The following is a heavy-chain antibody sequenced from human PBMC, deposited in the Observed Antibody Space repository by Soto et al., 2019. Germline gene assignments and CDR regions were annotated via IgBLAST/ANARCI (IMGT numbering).Heavy chain of an antibody. CDR1: GCTFSSYG. V-gene: IGHV1-69*13. Sequence: SLKFSCKASGCTFSSYGISWVRQAPGQGLEWMGGIIPIFGTANYAQKFQGRVTITADESTSTAYVELSSLRSEDTAVYYCARVGVVVPAATHYYYRMDVWGQATRLTVSS. J-gene: IGHJ6*02. CDR2: IIPIFGTA. CDR3: ARVGVVVPAATHYYYRMDV. D-gene: IGHD2-2*01.